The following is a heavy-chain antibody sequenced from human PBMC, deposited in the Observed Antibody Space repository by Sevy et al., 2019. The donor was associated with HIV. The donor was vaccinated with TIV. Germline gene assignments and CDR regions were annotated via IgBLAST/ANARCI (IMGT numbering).Heavy chain of an antibody. Sequence: GGSLRLSCAASGFTFSTYDMHWVRQAPGKGLEWVANIRYDGSNKYYADSVRGRFTISRDNSKNTLYLQMNSLRAEDTAVYYCARGRKTTQEWLEELDYYYGVDVWGQGTTVTVSS. V-gene: IGHV3-30*02. D-gene: IGHD2-8*01. CDR2: IRYDGSNK. CDR1: GFTFSTYD. CDR3: ARGRKTTQEWLEELDYYYGVDV. J-gene: IGHJ6*02.